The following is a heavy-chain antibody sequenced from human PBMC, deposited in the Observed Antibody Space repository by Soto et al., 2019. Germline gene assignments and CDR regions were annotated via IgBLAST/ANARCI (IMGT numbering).Heavy chain of an antibody. CDR1: GFNFPDRA. J-gene: IGHJ4*02. Sequence: EVQLVESGGGLVQPGGSLRLSCVVSGFNFPDRAMHWVRQVPGRGLEWVSGIYWNSETIGYVDSVKGRFTTSRDNAKNSLYLQMNSLRVEDTAVYLCIKESNPGGRDYWGPGTLVTVSS. CDR3: IKESNPGGRDY. CDR2: IYWNSETI. V-gene: IGHV3-9*01.